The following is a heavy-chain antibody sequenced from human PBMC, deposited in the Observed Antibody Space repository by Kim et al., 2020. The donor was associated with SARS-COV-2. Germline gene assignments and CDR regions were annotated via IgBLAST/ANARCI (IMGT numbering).Heavy chain of an antibody. CDR2: INTNTGNP. CDR1: GYTFTSYA. V-gene: IGHV7-4-1*02. CDR3: AVLLWFGELSQYGMDV. Sequence: ASVKVSCKASGYTFTSYAMNWVRQAPGQGLEWMGWINTNTGNPTYAQGFTGRVVFSLDTSVSTAYLQISSLKAEDTAVYYCAVLLWFGELSQYGMDVWGQGTTVTVSS. D-gene: IGHD3-10*01. J-gene: IGHJ6*02.